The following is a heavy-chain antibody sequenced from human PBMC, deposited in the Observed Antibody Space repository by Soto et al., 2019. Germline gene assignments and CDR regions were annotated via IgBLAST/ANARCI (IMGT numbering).Heavy chain of an antibody. V-gene: IGHV3-30-3*01. J-gene: IGHJ6*02. CDR2: ISYDGSNK. CDR3: ARPFYENGMDV. D-gene: IGHD3-22*01. Sequence: PGGSLRLFCAASGFTFSSYAMHWVRQAPGKGLESVAVISYDGSNKYYADSVKGRFTISRDNSKNTLYLQMNSLRAEDTAVYYCARPFYENGMDVWGQGTTVTVSS. CDR1: GFTFSSYA.